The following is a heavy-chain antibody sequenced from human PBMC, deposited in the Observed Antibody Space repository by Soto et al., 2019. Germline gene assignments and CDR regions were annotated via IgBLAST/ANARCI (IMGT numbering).Heavy chain of an antibody. D-gene: IGHD5-12*01. Sequence: GGSLRLSRAASGFTFRSYWMTWVRQAPGKGLEWVANIKEDGSEKYYVDSVKGRFTISRDNAKNSVYLQMNSLRAEDTAVYYCANLWGSGFWGQGTLVTVSS. V-gene: IGHV3-7*01. CDR3: ANLWGSGF. J-gene: IGHJ4*02. CDR1: GFTFRSYW. CDR2: IKEDGSEK.